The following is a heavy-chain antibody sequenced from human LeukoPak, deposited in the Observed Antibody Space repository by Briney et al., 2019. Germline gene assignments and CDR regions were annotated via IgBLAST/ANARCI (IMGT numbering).Heavy chain of an antibody. CDR2: ISYDGSNK. Sequence: GGSLRLSCAASGFTFSSYAMHWVRQAPGKGLEWVAVISYDGSNKYYADSVKGRFTISRDNSKNTLYLQMNSLRAEDTAVYYCARGRFGELGNWFDPWGQGTLVTVSS. D-gene: IGHD3-10*01. CDR1: GFTFSSYA. CDR3: ARGRFGELGNWFDP. J-gene: IGHJ5*02. V-gene: IGHV3-30-3*01.